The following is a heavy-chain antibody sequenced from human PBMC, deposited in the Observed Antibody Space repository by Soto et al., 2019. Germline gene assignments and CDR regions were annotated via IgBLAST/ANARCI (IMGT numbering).Heavy chain of an antibody. D-gene: IGHD3-10*01. J-gene: IGHJ4*02. V-gene: IGHV2-5*02. Sequence: QITLKESGPPLVKPTQTLTLTCTFSGFSLSTSGVAVGWIRQPPGKALDWLALIYWDDDKRYSPSLKSRLTSTKDTSKNQVILTVTNMDPVDTATYYCAHCRRDRGIITPSYWGQGTLVTVSS. CDR3: AHCRRDRGIITPSY. CDR1: GFSLSTSGVA. CDR2: IYWDDDK.